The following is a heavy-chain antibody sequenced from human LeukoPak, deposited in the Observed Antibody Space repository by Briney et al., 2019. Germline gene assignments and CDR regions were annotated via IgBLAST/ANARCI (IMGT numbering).Heavy chain of an antibody. J-gene: IGHJ6*03. Sequence: ASVKVSCKVSGYTLTELSMHWVRQAPGKGLEWMGGFDPEDGETIYAQKFQGRVTMTEDTSTDTAYMELSSLRSEDTAVYYCATAVPQQPDYYYYYMDVWGKGTTVTVSS. CDR1: GYTLTELS. CDR2: FDPEDGET. CDR3: ATAVPQQPDYYYYYMDV. D-gene: IGHD6-13*01. V-gene: IGHV1-24*01.